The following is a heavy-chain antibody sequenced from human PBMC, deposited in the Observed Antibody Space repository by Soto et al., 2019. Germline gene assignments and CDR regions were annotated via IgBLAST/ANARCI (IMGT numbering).Heavy chain of an antibody. D-gene: IGHD6-13*01. Sequence: SETLSLTCTVSGDSISSSSYYWVWSRQPPGKGLNWIGSFYYSGGTYYNPSLKIRVTISVDTSKNQFSRKLSSVTAADTAVYYCARHQSGRGYVHYWGQGTLVTVSS. J-gene: IGHJ4*02. CDR3: ARHQSGRGYVHY. CDR2: FYYSGGT. V-gene: IGHV4-39*01. CDR1: GDSISSSSYY.